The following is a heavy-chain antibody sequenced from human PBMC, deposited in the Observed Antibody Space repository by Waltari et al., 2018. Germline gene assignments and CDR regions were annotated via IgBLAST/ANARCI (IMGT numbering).Heavy chain of an antibody. CDR3: AKGRLWSYGASSDY. CDR1: GFTFSSYA. Sequence: EVQLLESGGGLVQPGGSLRLSCAASGFTFSSYAMSWVRQAPGKGLGWVSAISGSGGSTYYADSVKGRFTISRDNSKNTRYLQMNSLRAEDTAVYYCAKGRLWSYGASSDYWGQGTLVTVSS. J-gene: IGHJ4*02. D-gene: IGHD1-26*01. CDR2: ISGSGGST. V-gene: IGHV3-23*01.